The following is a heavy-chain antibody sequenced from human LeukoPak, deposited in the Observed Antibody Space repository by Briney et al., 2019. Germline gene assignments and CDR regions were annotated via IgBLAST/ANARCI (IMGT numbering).Heavy chain of an antibody. V-gene: IGHV3-NL1*01. J-gene: IGHJ6*02. CDR1: GFIFSKHG. CDR3: ARDRILKGYSSSSRSNYYYGMDV. Sequence: GGSLRLSCAASGFIFSKHGMHWVRQAPGKGLEWVSVIYSGGSTYYADSVKGRFTISRHNSKNTLYLQMNSLRAEDTAVYYCARDRILKGYSSSSRSNYYYGMDVWGQGTTVTVSS. D-gene: IGHD6-6*01. CDR2: IYSGGST.